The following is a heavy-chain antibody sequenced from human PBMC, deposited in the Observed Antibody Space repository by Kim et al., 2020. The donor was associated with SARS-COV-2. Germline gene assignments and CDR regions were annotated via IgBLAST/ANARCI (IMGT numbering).Heavy chain of an antibody. D-gene: IGHD3-9*01. Sequence: GGSLRLSCAASGFTFSNYSMHWVRQAPGKGLEWVALISNDGNNRFYADSVKGLFAISRDNSRNTLYLQMNSPRPEDTAVYYCARIVPSTTISVVVTFDLWGEGTMVTVSS. CDR3: ARIVPSTTISVVVTFDL. V-gene: IGHV3-30*09. J-gene: IGHJ3*01. CDR2: ISNDGNNR. CDR1: GFTFSNYS.